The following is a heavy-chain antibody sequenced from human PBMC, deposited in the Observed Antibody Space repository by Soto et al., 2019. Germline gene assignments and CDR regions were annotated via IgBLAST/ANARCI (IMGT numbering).Heavy chain of an antibody. Sequence: GASVKVSCKASGGTLSSYAISWVRQAPGQGLEWMGGIIPIFVTANYAQKFQGRVTITADESTSTDYLELSSLRSEDTDVYYCARGSLGRYSSGSMYIWFDPCGQGTLVTVSS. J-gene: IGHJ5*02. V-gene: IGHV1-69*13. CDR2: IIPIFVTA. CDR3: ARGSLGRYSSGSMYIWFDP. D-gene: IGHD5-18*01. CDR1: GGTLSSYA.